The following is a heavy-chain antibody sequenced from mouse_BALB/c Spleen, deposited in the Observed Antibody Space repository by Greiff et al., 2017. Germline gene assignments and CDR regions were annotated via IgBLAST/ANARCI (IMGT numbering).Heavy chain of an antibody. CDR3: TRDPRLFDY. CDR1: GFTFSSYT. J-gene: IGHJ2*01. V-gene: IGHV5-6-4*01. Sequence: EVQGVESGGGLVKPGGSLKLSCAASGFTFSSYTMSWVRQTPEKRLEWVATISSGGSYTYYPDSVKGRFTISRDNAKNTLYLQMSSLKSEDTAMYYCTRDPRLFDYWGQGTTLTVSS. CDR2: ISSGGSYT.